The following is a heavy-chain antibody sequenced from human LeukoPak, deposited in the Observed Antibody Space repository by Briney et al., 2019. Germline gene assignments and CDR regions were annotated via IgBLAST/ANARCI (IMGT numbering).Heavy chain of an antibody. Sequence: PGGSLRLSCAASGFTFSSYWMSWVRQVPGKGLEWVANIKQDGSEKYHVDSVKGRFTISRDNAKNSLYLQMNSLRAEDTAVYFCARGQTTMTNWGQGTLVTVSS. V-gene: IGHV3-7*03. D-gene: IGHD4-17*01. J-gene: IGHJ4*02. CDR2: IKQDGSEK. CDR3: ARGQTTMTN. CDR1: GFTFSSYW.